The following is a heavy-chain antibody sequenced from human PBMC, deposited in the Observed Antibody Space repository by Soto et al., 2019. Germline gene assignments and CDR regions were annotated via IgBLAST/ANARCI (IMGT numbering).Heavy chain of an antibody. Sequence: PSVKVSCKASGYTFTSYAMHWVRQAPGQRLEWMGWINAGNGNTKYSQKFQGRVTITRDTSASTAYMELSSLRSEDTAVYYCARGELMGNWFDPWGQGTLVTVSS. D-gene: IGHD3-16*01. CDR2: INAGNGNT. J-gene: IGHJ5*02. V-gene: IGHV1-3*01. CDR3: ARGELMGNWFDP. CDR1: GYTFTSYA.